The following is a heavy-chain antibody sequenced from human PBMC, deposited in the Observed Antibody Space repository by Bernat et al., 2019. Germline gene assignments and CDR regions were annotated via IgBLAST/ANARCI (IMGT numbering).Heavy chain of an antibody. D-gene: IGHD6-6*01. V-gene: IGHV3-30-3*01. J-gene: IGHJ4*02. CDR3: AREGGDSSSSGAFDY. CDR2: ISYDGSNK. Sequence: QVQLVESGGGVVQPGRSLRLSCSASGVTFSSHAMHWVRQAPGKGLEWVAVISYDGSNKYYADSVKGRFTISRDNSKNTLYLQMNSLRAEDTAVYYCAREGGDSSSSGAFDYWGQGTLVTVSS. CDR1: GVTFSSHA.